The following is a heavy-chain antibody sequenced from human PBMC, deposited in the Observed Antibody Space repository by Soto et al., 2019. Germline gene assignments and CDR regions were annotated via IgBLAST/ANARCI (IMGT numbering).Heavy chain of an antibody. Sequence: QITLKESGPTLVKPTQTLTLTCTFSGFSLSTTRVGVGWIRQPPGEALEWLAHLYWDDDKLYSPSLKRRLTIPKDTSKNQVVLTLTNMDPVDPATYYCAHSKTSGMRYYFDYWGQGTLVTVSS. V-gene: IGHV2-5*02. CDR1: GFSLSTTRVG. CDR3: AHSKTSGMRYYFDY. CDR2: LYWDDDK. J-gene: IGHJ4*02.